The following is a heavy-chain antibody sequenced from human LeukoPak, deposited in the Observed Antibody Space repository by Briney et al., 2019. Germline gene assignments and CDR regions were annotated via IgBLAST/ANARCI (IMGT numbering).Heavy chain of an antibody. CDR3: APSSGYSTLIDY. CDR2: ISGSGGST. Sequence: GGSLRLSCAASGFTFSSYAMSWVRQAPGKGLEWVSAISGSGGSTYYADSVKGRFTISRDNSKNTLYLQMNSLRAEDTAVYYCAPSSGYSTLIDYWGQGTPVTVSS. D-gene: IGHD3-22*01. CDR1: GFTFSSYA. J-gene: IGHJ4*02. V-gene: IGHV3-23*01.